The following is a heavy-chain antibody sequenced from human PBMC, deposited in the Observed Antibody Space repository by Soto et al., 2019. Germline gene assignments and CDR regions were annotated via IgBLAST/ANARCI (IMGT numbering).Heavy chain of an antibody. Sequence: QVQLQESGPGLVKPSQTLSLTCTVSGGSISSGDYYWSWIRKPPGKGLEWIGYIYYSGSTYYNPSLKSRVTISVDTSKNQFSLKLSSVTAADTAVYYCARGGTYYDFWSGYLSWFDPWGQGTLVTVSS. V-gene: IGHV4-30-4*01. D-gene: IGHD3-3*01. CDR2: IYYSGST. J-gene: IGHJ5*02. CDR1: GGSISSGDYY. CDR3: ARGGTYYDFWSGYLSWFDP.